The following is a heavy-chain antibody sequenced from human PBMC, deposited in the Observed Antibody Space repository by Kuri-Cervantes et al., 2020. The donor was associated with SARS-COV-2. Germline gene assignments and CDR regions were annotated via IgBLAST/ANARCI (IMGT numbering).Heavy chain of an antibody. D-gene: IGHD1-26*01. V-gene: IGHV3-30-3*02. J-gene: IGHJ5*02. Sequence: GESLKTSYAASGFTFSSYAMRWVRQAPGKRLEWVAVISYDGSNKYYADSVKGRFTISSDNSKNTLYLQMNSLRAENTAVYYCAKSQSNFSREDGFDPWGQGTLVTVSS. CDR1: GFTFSSYA. CDR2: ISYDGSNK. CDR3: AKSQSNFSREDGFDP.